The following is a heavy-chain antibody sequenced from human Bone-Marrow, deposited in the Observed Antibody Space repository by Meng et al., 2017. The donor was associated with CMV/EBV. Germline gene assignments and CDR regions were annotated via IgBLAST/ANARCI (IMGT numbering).Heavy chain of an antibody. CDR2: INPSGGST. J-gene: IGHJ6*02. CDR3: ARSNYELVVPAAIHPGGGYYYGMDV. D-gene: IGHD2-2*02. CDR1: GYTFTSYY. V-gene: IGHV1-46*01. Sequence: SVKVSCKASGYTFTSYYMHWVRQAPGQGLEWMGIINPSGGSTSYAQKFQGRVTMTRDTSTSTVYMELSSLRSEDTAVYYCARSNYELVVPAAIHPGGGYYYGMDVWGQGTTVTVSS.